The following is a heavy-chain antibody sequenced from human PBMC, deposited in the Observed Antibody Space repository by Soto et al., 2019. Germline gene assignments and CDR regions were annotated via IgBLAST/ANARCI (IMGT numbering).Heavy chain of an antibody. V-gene: IGHV1-2*02. D-gene: IGHD1-20*01. J-gene: IGHJ4*02. CDR1: GYTFTGYY. Sequence: GASVKVSCKASGYTFTGYYIHWVRQAPGEGLEWMGWINPNSGGTNYAQKFQGRVTMTRDTSITTAYMELRRLRSDDTAVYYCARDVHNITGTKGLDYWGQGTLVTVSS. CDR2: INPNSGGT. CDR3: ARDVHNITGTKGLDY.